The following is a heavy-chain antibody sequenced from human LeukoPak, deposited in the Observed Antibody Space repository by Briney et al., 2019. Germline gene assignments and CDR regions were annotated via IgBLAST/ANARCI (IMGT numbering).Heavy chain of an antibody. CDR1: GGSISSSSYY. J-gene: IGHJ6*03. Sequence: PSETLSLTCTVSGGSISSSSYYWGWIRQPPGKGLEWIGSIYYSGSTYYNPSLKSRVTISVDTSKNQFSLKLSSVTAADTAVYYCASPITIFGYYYYMDVWGKGTTVTVSS. CDR2: IYYSGST. D-gene: IGHD3-3*01. CDR3: ASPITIFGYYYYMDV. V-gene: IGHV4-39*01.